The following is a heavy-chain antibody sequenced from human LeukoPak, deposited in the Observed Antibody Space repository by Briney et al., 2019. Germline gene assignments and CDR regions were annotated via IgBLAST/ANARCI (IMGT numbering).Heavy chain of an antibody. CDR2: IYYSGST. Sequence: PSETLSLTCTVSGGSISSGGYYWSWIRQHPGKGLEWIGYIYYSGSTYYNPSLKSRVTISVDTSKNQFSLKLSSVTAADTAVYYCARDSFSGSYWDYYYYGMDVWGQGTTVTVSS. CDR3: ARDSFSGSYWDYYYYGMDV. D-gene: IGHD1-26*01. CDR1: GGSISSGGYY. V-gene: IGHV4-31*03. J-gene: IGHJ6*02.